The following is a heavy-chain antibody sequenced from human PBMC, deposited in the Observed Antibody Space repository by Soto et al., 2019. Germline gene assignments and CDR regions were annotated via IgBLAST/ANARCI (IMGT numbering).Heavy chain of an antibody. CDR1: GGTFSTYA. CDR3: AREIFGVIISGGRDAFDI. J-gene: IGHJ3*02. D-gene: IGHD3-3*01. V-gene: IGHV1-69*01. Sequence: QVQLVQSGAEVKKPGSSVKVSCKASGGTFSTYAISWVRQAPGQGLEWMGGIIPIFGTAKYAQKFQGRVTITADESTSTAYMELSSLRSEDTAVHYCAREIFGVIISGGRDAFDIWGQGTMVTVSS. CDR2: IIPIFGTA.